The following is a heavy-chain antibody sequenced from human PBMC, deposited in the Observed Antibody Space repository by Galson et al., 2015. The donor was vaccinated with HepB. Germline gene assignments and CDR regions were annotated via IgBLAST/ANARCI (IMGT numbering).Heavy chain of an antibody. D-gene: IGHD4-17*01. CDR1: GFTFGDYA. V-gene: IGHV3-49*04. Sequence: LRLSCAASGFTFGDYAMSWVRQAPGKGLEWVGFIRSKAYGGTTEYAASVKGSFTISRDDSKSIAYLQMNSLKTEDTAVYFCTRPLHDYGDYGMGPAWFDPWGQGTLVTVSS. CDR3: TRPLHDYGDYGMGPAWFDP. CDR2: IRSKAYGGTT. J-gene: IGHJ5*02.